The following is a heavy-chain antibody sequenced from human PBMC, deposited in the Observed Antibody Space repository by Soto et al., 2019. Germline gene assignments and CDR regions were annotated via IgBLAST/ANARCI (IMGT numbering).Heavy chain of an antibody. V-gene: IGHV3-13*01. CDR1: GFTFSSYD. J-gene: IGHJ6*02. CDR3: ARDAYSSSQYYYYGMDG. Sequence: GGSLRLSCAASGFTFSSYDMHWVRQATGKGLEWVSAIGTAGDTYYPGSVKGRFTISRENAKNSLYLQMNSLRAEDTAVYYCARDAYSSSQYYYYGMDGWGQGNTVTVSS. CDR2: IGTAGDT. D-gene: IGHD6-6*01.